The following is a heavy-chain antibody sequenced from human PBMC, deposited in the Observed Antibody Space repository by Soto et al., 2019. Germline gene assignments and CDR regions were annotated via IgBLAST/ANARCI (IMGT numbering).Heavy chain of an antibody. D-gene: IGHD3-3*01. J-gene: IGHJ4*02. CDR1: GFSFSSRW. CDR2: IKEDGSEN. CDR3: ATYFSSALDS. V-gene: IGHV3-7*03. Sequence: GGSLRLSCAAAGFSFSSRWMSWVRQAPGKGLEWVANIKEDGSENYYVGSVKGRFTISRDNAENSLYPQMSSLRAEDTAVYYCATYFSSALDSWGQGTLVTVSS.